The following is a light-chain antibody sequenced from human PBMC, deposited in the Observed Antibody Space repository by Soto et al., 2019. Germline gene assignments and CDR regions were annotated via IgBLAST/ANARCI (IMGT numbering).Light chain of an antibody. V-gene: IGKV4-1*01. CDR2: WAS. J-gene: IGKJ4*01. CDR3: QQYYGTPLT. Sequence: DIVMTQSPDSLAVSLGERATINCKSSQSVLHSSNSKNYLAWYQQKPGQPPKLLIYWASTRESGVPDRFSGSGSGTDFTLPISSLQAEDVEVYYCQQYYGTPLTFGGGTKVEI. CDR1: QSVLHSSNSKNY.